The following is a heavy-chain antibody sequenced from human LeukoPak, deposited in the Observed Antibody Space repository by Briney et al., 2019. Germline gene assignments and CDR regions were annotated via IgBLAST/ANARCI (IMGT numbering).Heavy chain of an antibody. D-gene: IGHD6-13*01. Sequence: PSETLSLTCTVSGGSISSCYWSWIRQPAGKGLEWIGRIYTSGSTNYNPSLKSRVTMSVDTSKNQFSLKLSSVTAADTAVYYCARDSPSSSWYVSQDYWGQGTLVTVSS. V-gene: IGHV4-4*07. CDR2: IYTSGST. CDR3: ARDSPSSSWYVSQDY. J-gene: IGHJ4*02. CDR1: GGSISSCY.